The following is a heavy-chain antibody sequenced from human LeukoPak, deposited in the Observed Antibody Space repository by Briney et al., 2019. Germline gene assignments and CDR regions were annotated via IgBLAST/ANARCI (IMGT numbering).Heavy chain of an antibody. CDR1: GGSFCGYY. D-gene: IGHD4-17*01. Sequence: SETLSLTCAVYGGSFCGYYWSWIRQPPGQVLEWIGEINQSGSTNYNPSLKSRVTISVDTSKNQFSLKLSSVTAADTAVYYCARLGGNYGDYLGKSNYYYGMDVWGQGTTVTVSS. CDR3: ARLGGNYGDYLGKSNYYYGMDV. CDR2: INQSGST. V-gene: IGHV4-34*01. J-gene: IGHJ6*02.